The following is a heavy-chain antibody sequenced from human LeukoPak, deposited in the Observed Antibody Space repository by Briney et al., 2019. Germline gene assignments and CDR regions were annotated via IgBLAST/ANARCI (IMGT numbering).Heavy chain of an antibody. D-gene: IGHD5-24*01. V-gene: IGHV5-51*01. CDR1: GYRSTSYW. CDR3: ARQADGDKPRDY. Sequence: GESLKISCKGSGYRSTSYWIGWVRQMPGKGLEWMGIIRPGNSATRYSPSFQGQVTFSVDRSITTAYLQWSSLKASDTAIYYCARQADGDKPRDYWGQGTLSPSPQ. J-gene: IGHJ4*02. CDR2: IRPGNSAT.